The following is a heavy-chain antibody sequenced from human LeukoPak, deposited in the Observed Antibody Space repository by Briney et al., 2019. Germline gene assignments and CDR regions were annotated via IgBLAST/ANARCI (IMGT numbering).Heavy chain of an antibody. CDR2: ISWNSGSI. J-gene: IGHJ4*02. D-gene: IGHD1-1*01. V-gene: IGHV3-9*01. CDR1: GFTFDDYA. Sequence: GRSLRPSCAASGFTFDDYAMHWVRQAPGKGLEWVSGISWNSGSIGYADSVKGRFTISRDNAKNSLFLQMNSLRAEDTALYYCAKADWNDLAFDYWGQGTLVTVSS. CDR3: AKADWNDLAFDY.